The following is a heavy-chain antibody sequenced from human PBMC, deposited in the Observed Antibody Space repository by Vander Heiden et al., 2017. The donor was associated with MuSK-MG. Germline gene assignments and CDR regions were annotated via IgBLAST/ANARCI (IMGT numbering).Heavy chain of an antibody. V-gene: IGHV4-39*02. CDR3: ARDGGYSYGTTGWFDP. Sequence: QLQLQESGPGLVKPSETLSLTCTVSGGSISSSRYYWGWIRQPPGKGLEWSGSIYYSGSTYYNPSLKSRVTISVDTSKNQFSLKLSSVTAADTAVYYCARDGGYSYGTTGWFDPWGQGTLVTVSS. J-gene: IGHJ5*02. CDR2: IYYSGST. D-gene: IGHD5-18*01. CDR1: GGSISSSRYY.